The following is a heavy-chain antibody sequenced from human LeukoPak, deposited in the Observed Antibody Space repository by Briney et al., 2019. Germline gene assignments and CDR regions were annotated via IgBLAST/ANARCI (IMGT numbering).Heavy chain of an antibody. CDR2: INHSGST. CDR3: ARGFYSGYYFDY. J-gene: IGHJ4*02. V-gene: IGHV4-34*01. Sequence: SETLSLTCAVYGGSFSGYYWSWIRQPPGKGLEWIGEINHSGSTNYNPSLNSRVTISVDTSKNQFSLKLSSVTAADTAVYYCARGFYSGYYFDYWGQGTLVTVSS. D-gene: IGHD3-3*01. CDR1: GGSFSGYY.